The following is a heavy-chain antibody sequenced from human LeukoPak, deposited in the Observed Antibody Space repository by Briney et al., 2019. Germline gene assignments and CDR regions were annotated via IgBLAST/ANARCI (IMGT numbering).Heavy chain of an antibody. V-gene: IGHV4-59*12. Sequence: PSETLSLTCGVSGGSISSYYWTWIRQPPGKGLEWIGFIYYTGNTNSNPSLKSRVIISLETSKNQFSLKLNSVTAADTAVYFCAAGWGIDSFDFWGHGTMVIVPS. D-gene: IGHD6-19*01. CDR3: AAGWGIDSFDF. CDR2: IYYTGNT. CDR1: GGSISSYY. J-gene: IGHJ3*01.